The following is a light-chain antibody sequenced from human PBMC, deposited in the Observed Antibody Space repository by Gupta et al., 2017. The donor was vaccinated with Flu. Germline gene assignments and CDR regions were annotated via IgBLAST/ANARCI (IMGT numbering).Light chain of an antibody. V-gene: IGLV1-44*01. CDR2: SDN. Sequence: QSVLTQPPSASGTPGQRVTMSSSGNSSNIGRNTVNWSQQLPGTAPKLLIYSDNQRHSGGPDRFSGSKSGTSASLAISGLQSEDEAVYYCAAWDDSLKGYVFGTGTRVPVL. J-gene: IGLJ1*01. CDR1: SSNIGRNT. CDR3: AAWDDSLKGYV.